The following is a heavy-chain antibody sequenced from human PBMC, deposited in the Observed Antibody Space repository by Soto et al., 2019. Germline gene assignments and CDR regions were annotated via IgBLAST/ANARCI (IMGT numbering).Heavy chain of an antibody. J-gene: IGHJ6*02. CDR2: IRSKAYGGTT. V-gene: IGHV3-49*05. Sequence: KPGGSLRLSCTASGFSFGDYAMSWFRQAPGKGLEWVGFIRSKAYGGTTEYAASVKGRFTISRDDSKSIAYLQMNSLKTEDTAVYYCTRALIVVVNRFFYGMDVWGQGTTVTVSS. D-gene: IGHD3-22*01. CDR1: GFSFGDYA. CDR3: TRALIVVVNRFFYGMDV.